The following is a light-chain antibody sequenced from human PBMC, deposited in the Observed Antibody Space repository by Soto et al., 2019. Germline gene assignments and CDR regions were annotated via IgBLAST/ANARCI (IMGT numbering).Light chain of an antibody. Sequence: EVTMTQSPDILSVSPGDRATLSCRASEDISGNLAWYQQRPGQAPRLLIYGASTRAAGIPVRFGGSGSGRDFTLTISGLQSDDFALYYCQHYNGWPPWTFGQGTKVDIK. V-gene: IGKV3-15*01. CDR1: EDISGN. CDR2: GAS. J-gene: IGKJ1*01. CDR3: QHYNGWPPWT.